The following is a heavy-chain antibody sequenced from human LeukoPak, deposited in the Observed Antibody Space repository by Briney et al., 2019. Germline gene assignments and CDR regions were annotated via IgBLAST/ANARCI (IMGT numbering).Heavy chain of an antibody. D-gene: IGHD1-26*01. CDR2: ITSSGAV. CDR3: TRAMVREWEPNISDS. J-gene: IGHJ4*02. Sequence: PGESLRLSCAASGFTLTSYGMNWIRQAPVRGLEWVSSITSSGAVYYADSVKGRFTISRDSANNSLYLQMSGLRAEDTALYYCTRAMVREWEPNISDSWGQGTLVTVSS. CDR1: GFTLTSYG. V-gene: IGHV3-21*01.